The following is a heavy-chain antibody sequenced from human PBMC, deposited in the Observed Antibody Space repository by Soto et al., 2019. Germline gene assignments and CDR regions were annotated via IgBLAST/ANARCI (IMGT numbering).Heavy chain of an antibody. CDR3: ANDLKPGSSWSLRGVECYRAL. D-gene: IGHD6-13*01. CDR2: ISYDGRKK. J-gene: IGHJ6*04. CDR1: GFSFSSYD. V-gene: IGHV3-30*18. Sequence: QVQLVESGGGVVQPGRSLRLSCAVSGFSFSSYDMHWVRQAPGKGLEWVAVISYDGRKKYYADSVKGRFTISRDSPKNKLFLQLNSGRPEDTAVYYYANDLKPGSSWSLRGVECYRALGGKGTTVTVSS.